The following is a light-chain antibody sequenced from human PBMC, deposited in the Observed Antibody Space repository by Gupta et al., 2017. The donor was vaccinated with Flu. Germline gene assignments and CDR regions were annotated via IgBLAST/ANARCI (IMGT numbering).Light chain of an antibody. J-gene: IGKJ3*01. CDR3: QQYNNWPFT. Sequence: PVTLSVSPGERATLSCRASQSVSSNLAWYQQKPGQAPRLLIYGASTRATGIPARFSGSGSGTEFTLTISSLQSEDFAVYYCQQYNNWPFTFGHGTKVDIK. CDR1: QSVSSN. V-gene: IGKV3-15*01. CDR2: GAS.